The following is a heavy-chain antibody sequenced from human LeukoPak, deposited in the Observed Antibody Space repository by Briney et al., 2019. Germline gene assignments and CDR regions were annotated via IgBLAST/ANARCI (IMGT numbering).Heavy chain of an antibody. V-gene: IGHV1-69*06. CDR1: GGTFSSYA. J-gene: IGHJ4*02. D-gene: IGHD3-10*01. CDR3: ARVYGSGSSLPNDY. Sequence: GASVKVSCKASGGTFSSYAVSWVRQAPGQGLEWMGGIIPIFGTANYAQKFQGRVTITADKSTSTAYMELSSLRSEDTAVYYCARVYGSGSSLPNDYWGQGTLVTVSP. CDR2: IIPIFGTA.